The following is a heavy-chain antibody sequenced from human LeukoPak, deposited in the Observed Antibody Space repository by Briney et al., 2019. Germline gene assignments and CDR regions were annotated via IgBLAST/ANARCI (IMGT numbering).Heavy chain of an antibody. Sequence: GGSLRLSCAASGFTFSSYAMIWVRQAPGKGLEWVGRIRSKANSYATAYAASVKGRFTISRDDSKNTAYLQMNSLKTEDTAVYYCTRHQTRLGNTQWGQGTLVTVSS. J-gene: IGHJ4*02. V-gene: IGHV3-73*01. CDR1: GFTFSSYA. CDR3: TRHQTRLGNTQ. CDR2: IRSKANSYAT. D-gene: IGHD1-1*01.